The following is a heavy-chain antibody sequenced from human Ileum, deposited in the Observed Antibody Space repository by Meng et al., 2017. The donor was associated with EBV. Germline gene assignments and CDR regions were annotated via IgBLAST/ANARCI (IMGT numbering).Heavy chain of an antibody. CDR2: NYYRGTT. Sequence: PGAGLGGLLETLSLTCLTSVGSVSISSVYWSWFRQPPGKGLEGFGYNYYRGTTNNNPPLESRVTTSVDTSKNQFSLKLRSVAASDTAVYYCARGWETAMDSGWGQGTLVTVSS. CDR3: ARGWETAMDSG. V-gene: IGHV4-61*01. D-gene: IGHD5-18*01. CDR1: VGSVSISSVY. J-gene: IGHJ4*02.